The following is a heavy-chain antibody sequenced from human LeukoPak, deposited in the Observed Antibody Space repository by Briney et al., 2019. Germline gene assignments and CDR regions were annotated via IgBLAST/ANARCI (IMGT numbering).Heavy chain of an antibody. V-gene: IGHV1-69*05. CDR3: ARLGSRVVYAMYAFDI. J-gene: IGHJ3*02. CDR2: IIPIFGTA. CDR1: GGTFSSYA. Sequence: ASVKVSCKASGGTFSSYAISWVRQAPGQGLEWMGGIIPIFGTANYAQKFQGRVTITTDESTSTAYMELSSLRSEDTAVYYCARLGSRVVYAMYAFDIWGQGTVVTVSS. D-gene: IGHD2-8*02.